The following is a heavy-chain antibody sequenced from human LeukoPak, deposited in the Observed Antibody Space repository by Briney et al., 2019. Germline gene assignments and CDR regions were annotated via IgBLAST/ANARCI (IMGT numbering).Heavy chain of an antibody. CDR1: GFTFSNYG. D-gene: IGHD4-23*01. CDR2: IWYDGSNK. V-gene: IGHV3-33*01. CDR3: ARAGDYGGNSGVY. Sequence: TGRSLRLSCAASGFTFSNYGMHWVRQAPGKGLEWVAVIWYDGSNKYYADSVKGRFTISRDNSKNTLYLQMNSLRAEDTAVYYCARAGDYGGNSGVYWGQGTLVTVSS. J-gene: IGHJ4*02.